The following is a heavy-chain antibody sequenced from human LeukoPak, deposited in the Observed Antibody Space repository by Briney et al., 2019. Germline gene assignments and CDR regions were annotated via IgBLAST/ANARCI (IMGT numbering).Heavy chain of an antibody. V-gene: IGHV3-7*01. D-gene: IGHD6-13*01. Sequence: GGSLRLSCAASGFTFSTYWMHWVRQAPGKGLEWVANIKEDGSEKYYVDSVNGRFTISRDNAKNSVYLQMNSLRAEDTAVYYCARIMNSSPDYWGQGTLVAVSS. CDR3: ARIMNSSPDY. CDR2: IKEDGSEK. J-gene: IGHJ4*02. CDR1: GFTFSTYW.